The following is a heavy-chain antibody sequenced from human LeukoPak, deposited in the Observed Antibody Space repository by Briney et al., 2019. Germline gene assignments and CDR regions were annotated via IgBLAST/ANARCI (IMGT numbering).Heavy chain of an antibody. V-gene: IGHV1-2*04. CDR1: GYTFTGYY. J-gene: IGHJ5*02. D-gene: IGHD3-22*01. CDR2: INPNSGGT. CDR3: ARGKYYYDSSGYYGWFDP. Sequence: ASVKVSCKASGYTFTGYYMHWVRQAPGQGLEWMGWINPNSGGTNYAQKFQGWVTMTRDTSISTAYMELSRLRSDDTAVYYCARGKYYYDSSGYYGWFDPWGQGTLVTVSS.